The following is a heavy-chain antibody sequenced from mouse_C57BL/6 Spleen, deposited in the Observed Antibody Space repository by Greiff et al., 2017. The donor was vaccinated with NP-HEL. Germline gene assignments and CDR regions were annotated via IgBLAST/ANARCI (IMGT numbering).Heavy chain of an antibody. CDR1: GYSITSGYY. D-gene: IGHD1-1*01. CDR2: ISYDGSN. J-gene: IGHJ2*01. V-gene: IGHV3-6*01. CDR3: ASTTVVAYYFDY. Sequence: EVKLQESGPGLVKPSQSLSLTCSVTGYSITSGYYWNWIRQFPGNKLEWMGYISYDGSNNYNPSLKNRISITRDTSKNQFFLKLNSVTTEDTATYYCASTTVVAYYFDYWGQGTTLTVSS.